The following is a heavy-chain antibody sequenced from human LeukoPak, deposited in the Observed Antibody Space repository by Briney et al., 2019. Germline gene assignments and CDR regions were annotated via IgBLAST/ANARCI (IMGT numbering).Heavy chain of an antibody. CDR2: ISYSGTT. V-gene: IGHV4-59*01. Sequence: SETLSLTCIVSGGSISNCYWSWIRQPPGKGLEWIGYISYSGTTNYNPSLNSRVTISLDTSKNQFSLKMTSVTAADTAVYYCARDLLADTTGTVDYWGQGTLVTVSS. J-gene: IGHJ4*02. CDR1: GGSISNCY. D-gene: IGHD1-1*01. CDR3: ARDLLADTTGTVDY.